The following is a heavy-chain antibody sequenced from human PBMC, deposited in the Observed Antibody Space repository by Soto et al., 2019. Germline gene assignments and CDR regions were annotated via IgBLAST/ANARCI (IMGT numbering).Heavy chain of an antibody. CDR2: IKDTGNI. Sequence: QVQLQQWGAGLLKPSETLPLTCAVYGGSFSGYQWTWIRQTPGKGLEWIGEIKDTGNINYNPSLESRVTIFIDTPKKQISLKLSSVTAADTAVYYCARGLIVWFGELSRRGGYYYCMDIWGKGTTVTVSS. CDR1: GGSFSGYQ. D-gene: IGHD3-10*01. V-gene: IGHV4-34*01. J-gene: IGHJ6*03. CDR3: ARGLIVWFGELSRRGGYYYCMDI.